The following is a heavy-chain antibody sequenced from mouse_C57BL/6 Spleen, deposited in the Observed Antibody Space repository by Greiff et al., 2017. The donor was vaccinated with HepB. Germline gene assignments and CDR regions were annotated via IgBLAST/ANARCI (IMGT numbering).Heavy chain of an antibody. D-gene: IGHD1-1*02. CDR3: AKNLRYVHDPPSAY. CDR2: INPSNGGT. J-gene: IGHJ3*01. CDR1: GYTFTSYW. Sequence: QVQLQQPGTELVKPGSSVKLSCKASGYTFTSYWMHWVKQRPGQGLEWIGNINPSNGGTNYNEKFKSKATLTVDKSSSTAYMQLSSLTSEDSAVYYCAKNLRYVHDPPSAYSGERTLVTISP. V-gene: IGHV1-53*01.